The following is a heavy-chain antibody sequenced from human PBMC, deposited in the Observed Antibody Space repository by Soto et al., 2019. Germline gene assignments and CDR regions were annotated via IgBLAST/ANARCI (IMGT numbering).Heavy chain of an antibody. CDR1: GFTLNSYA. CDR3: ATGSYGSQDYYTRAKGNWFDP. V-gene: IGHV3-23*01. CDR2: ISANGAGT. J-gene: IGHJ5*02. Sequence: GGSLRLSCTSSGFTLNSYAMSWVRQAPGKGLEWVAGISANGAGTYYVDSVRGRFTISRDDSKNTLFLQMSSLRAEDTAVYFCATGSYGSQDYYTRAKGNWFDPWGQGTLVTVSS. D-gene: IGHD3-10*01.